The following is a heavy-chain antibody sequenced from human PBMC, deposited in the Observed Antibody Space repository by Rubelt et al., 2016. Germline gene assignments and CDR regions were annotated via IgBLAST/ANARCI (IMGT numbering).Heavy chain of an antibody. V-gene: IGHV3-74*01. CDR1: GFTFSSYW. Sequence: EVQLVESGGGLVQPGGSLRLSCAASGFTFSSYWMHWVRQAPGKGLVWVSRINSDGSRPGNADSGKGRLTISRDNAKNTLYLQMNSLRAEDTAVYYCARSGPDVVVPAAIRVEGDAFDIWGQGTMVTVSS. J-gene: IGHJ3*02. D-gene: IGHD2-2*02. CDR3: ARSGPDVVVPAAIRVEGDAFDI. CDR2: INSDGSRP.